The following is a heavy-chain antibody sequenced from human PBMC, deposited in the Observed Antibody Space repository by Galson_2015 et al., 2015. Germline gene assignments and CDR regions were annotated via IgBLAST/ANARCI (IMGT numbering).Heavy chain of an antibody. Sequence: SLRLSCAASGFTFSSYAMHWVRQAPGKGLEWVAVISYDGNNKYYADSVKGRFTISRDNSKNTLYLQMNSLRAEDTAVYYCARDSYRSGWYEELPGYWGQGTLVTVSS. CDR1: GFTFSSYA. CDR2: ISYDGNNK. V-gene: IGHV3-30-3*01. CDR3: ARDSYRSGWYEELPGY. J-gene: IGHJ4*02. D-gene: IGHD6-19*01.